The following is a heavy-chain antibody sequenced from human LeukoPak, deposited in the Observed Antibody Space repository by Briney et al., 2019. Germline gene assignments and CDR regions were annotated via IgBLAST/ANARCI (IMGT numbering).Heavy chain of an antibody. CDR1: GGSFSGYY. CDR3: ARKATYCSSTSCYENYYYYMDV. J-gene: IGHJ6*03. D-gene: IGHD2-2*01. Sequence: NPSETLSLTCAVYGGSFSGYYWSWLRQPPGKGLEWIGEINHSGSTNYNPSLKSRVTISVDTSKNQFSLKLSSVTAADTAVYYCARKATYCSSTSCYENYYYYMDVWGKGTTVTVSS. CDR2: INHSGST. V-gene: IGHV4-34*01.